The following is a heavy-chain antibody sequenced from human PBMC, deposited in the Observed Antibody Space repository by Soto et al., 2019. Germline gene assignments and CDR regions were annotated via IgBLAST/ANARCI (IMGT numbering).Heavy chain of an antibody. J-gene: IGHJ4*02. CDR3: ARQSLGSYDFDY. D-gene: IGHD6-19*01. CDR2: ISSNGGST. CDR1: GFTFSSYA. V-gene: IGHV3-64*01. Sequence: EVQLGESGRGLVQPGGSLRLSCAASGFTFSSYAMHWVRQAPGKGLEYVSGISSNGGSTHYANSVKGRFTISRDNSKNTLYLQMGSLRAEDMAVYYCARQSLGSYDFDYWGQGTLVTVSS.